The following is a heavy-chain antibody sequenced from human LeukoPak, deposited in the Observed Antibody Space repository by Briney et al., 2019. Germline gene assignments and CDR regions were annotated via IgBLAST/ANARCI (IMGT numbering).Heavy chain of an antibody. CDR3: ATGDLWFGELLSPPYCFDY. D-gene: IGHD3-10*01. CDR2: IYYSGST. CDR1: GGSISSGGYY. V-gene: IGHV4-31*03. Sequence: PSETLSLTCTVSGGSISSGGYYWSWNRQHPGKGLEWIGYIYYSGSTYYNPSLKSRVTISVDTSKNQFSLKLSSVTAADTAVYYCATGDLWFGELLSPPYCFDYWGQGTLVTVSS. J-gene: IGHJ4*02.